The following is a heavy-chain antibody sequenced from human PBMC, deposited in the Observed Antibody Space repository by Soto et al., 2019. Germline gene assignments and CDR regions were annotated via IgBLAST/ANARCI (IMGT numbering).Heavy chain of an antibody. CDR1: GGSISSSSYY. J-gene: IGHJ5*02. V-gene: IGHV4-39*01. D-gene: IGHD6-13*01. CDR2: IYYSGST. Sequence: SETLSLTCTVSGGSISSSSYYWGWIRQPPGKGLEWIGSIYYSGSTYYNPSLKSRVTISVDTSKNQFSLKLSSVTAADTAVYYCARWGGYSSSFMLENWFDPWGQGTLVTVSS. CDR3: ARWGGYSSSFMLENWFDP.